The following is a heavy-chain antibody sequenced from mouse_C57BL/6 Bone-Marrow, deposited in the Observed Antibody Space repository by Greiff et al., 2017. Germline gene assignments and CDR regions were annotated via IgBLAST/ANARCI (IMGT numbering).Heavy chain of an antibody. D-gene: IGHD1-1*01. CDR3: AREVYYYGSSPIYYAMDY. Sequence: VQLQQPGAEFVKPGASVKMSCKASGYTFTRYWITWVKQRPGQGLEWIGELYPGSGSTKYNEKFTSKATLTVDTSSSTASMQHSSLTSEDSAVYYCAREVYYYGSSPIYYAMDYWGQGTSVTVSS. J-gene: IGHJ4*01. V-gene: IGHV1-55*01. CDR1: GYTFTRYW. CDR2: LYPGSGST.